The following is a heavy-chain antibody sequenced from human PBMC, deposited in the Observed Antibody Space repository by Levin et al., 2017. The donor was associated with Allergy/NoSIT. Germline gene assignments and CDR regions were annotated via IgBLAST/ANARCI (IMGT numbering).Heavy chain of an antibody. CDR1: GFTFSSYA. D-gene: IGHD3-3*01. J-gene: IGHJ5*02. CDR3: ARDLAIFGVGIRNWFDP. Sequence: PGGSLRLSCAASGFTFSSYAMHWVRQAPGKGLEWVAVISYDGSNKYYADSVKGRFTISRDNSKNTLYLQMNSLRAEDTAVYYCARDLAIFGVGIRNWFDPWGQGTLVTVSS. V-gene: IGHV3-30-3*01. CDR2: ISYDGSNK.